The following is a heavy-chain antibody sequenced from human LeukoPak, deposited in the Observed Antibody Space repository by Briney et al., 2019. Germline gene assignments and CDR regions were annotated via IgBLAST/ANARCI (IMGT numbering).Heavy chain of an antibody. J-gene: IGHJ5*02. Sequence: ASVKVSCKASGYTFTSYGISWVRQAPGQGLEWMGWISAYNGHTKYAQKLQGRVTMTTDTSTSTAYMELRSLRSDDTAVYYCARLGGYPTPYNWFDPWGQGTLVTVSS. D-gene: IGHD2-15*01. V-gene: IGHV1-18*01. CDR3: ARLGGYPTPYNWFDP. CDR2: ISAYNGHT. CDR1: GYTFTSYG.